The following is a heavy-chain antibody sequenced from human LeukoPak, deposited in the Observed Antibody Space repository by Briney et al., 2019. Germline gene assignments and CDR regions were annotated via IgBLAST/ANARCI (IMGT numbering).Heavy chain of an antibody. V-gene: IGHV4-39*01. D-gene: IGHD2-15*01. CDR1: GDSFSSSYFSSSYYY. CDR3: ARRSHCEGGSCPPV. J-gene: IGHJ6*02. CDR2: IYYGGTT. Sequence: SETLSLTCTVSGDSFSSSYFSSSYYYWVWIRQPPGKGLEWIGSIYYGGTTYHNPSLQSRVTISSDTSKNQFSLRLRSVTATDTAVYYCARRSHCEGGSCPPVWGQGTTVTVS.